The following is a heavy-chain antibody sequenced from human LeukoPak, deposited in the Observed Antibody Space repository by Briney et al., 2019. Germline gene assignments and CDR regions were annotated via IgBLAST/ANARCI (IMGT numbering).Heavy chain of an antibody. Sequence: SETLSLTCTVSGGSISSYYWSWIRQPAGKGLEWIGRNYTSGSTNYNPSLKSRVTMSVDTSKNQFSLKLSSVTAADTAVYYCARDGGIAVAGSAHFDYWGQGTLVTVSS. V-gene: IGHV4-4*07. J-gene: IGHJ4*02. D-gene: IGHD6-19*01. CDR3: ARDGGIAVAGSAHFDY. CDR2: NYTSGST. CDR1: GGSISSYY.